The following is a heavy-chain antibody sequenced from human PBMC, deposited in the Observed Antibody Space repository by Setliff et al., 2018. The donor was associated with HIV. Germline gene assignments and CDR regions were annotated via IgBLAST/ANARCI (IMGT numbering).Heavy chain of an antibody. CDR1: GFTFTNYY. CDR2: ISVSGTDI. V-gene: IGHV3-11*04. J-gene: IGHJ4*02. CDR3: ATDPRRLSY. Sequence: LRLSCAASGFTFTNYYMSWIRQAPGKGLELLSYISVSGTDIKYADSVEGRFTISRDNAKNSLYLQMNSLRAEDTAVYYCATDPRRLSYWGQGTLVTVSS. D-gene: IGHD2-21*01.